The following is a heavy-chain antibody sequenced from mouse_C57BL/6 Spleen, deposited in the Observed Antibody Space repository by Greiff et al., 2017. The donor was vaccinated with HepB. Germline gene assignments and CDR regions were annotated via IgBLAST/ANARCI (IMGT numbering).Heavy chain of an antibody. D-gene: IGHD1-1*01. CDR3: AREDYYEGV. J-gene: IGHJ2*01. Sequence: EVKLQESGGGLVKPGGSLKLSCAASGFTFSDYGMHWVRQAPEKGLEWVAYISSGSSTIYYADTVKGRFTISRDNAKNTLFLQMTSLRSEDTAMYYCAREDYYEGVWGQGTTLTVSS. V-gene: IGHV5-17*01. CDR1: GFTFSDYG. CDR2: ISSGSSTI.